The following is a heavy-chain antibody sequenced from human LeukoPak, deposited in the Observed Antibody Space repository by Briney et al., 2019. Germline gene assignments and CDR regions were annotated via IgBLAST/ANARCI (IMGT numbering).Heavy chain of an antibody. CDR1: GGSISSYY. D-gene: IGHD3-9*01. J-gene: IGHJ5*02. Sequence: SETLSLTCTVSGGSISSYYWSWIRQPPGKGLEWIGYIYYSGSTNYNPSLKSRVTISVDTSKNQFSLKLSSVTAADTAVYYCARGYYEILTGVNWFDPWGQGTLVTVSS. V-gene: IGHV4-59*01. CDR3: ARGYYEILTGVNWFDP. CDR2: IYYSGST.